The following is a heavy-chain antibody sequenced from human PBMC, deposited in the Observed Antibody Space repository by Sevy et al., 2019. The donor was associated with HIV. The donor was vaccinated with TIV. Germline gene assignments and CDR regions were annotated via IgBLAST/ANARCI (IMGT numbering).Heavy chain of an antibody. D-gene: IGHD1-26*01. CDR2: ISHDGINE. V-gene: IGHV3-30*18. Sequence: GGSLRLSCIGSGFSFSYYGIHWVRQFPGKGLDWVALISHDGINEYYADSVEGRFTISRDNSKNTVYLEMNSLRNEDTAIYFCANAYSGSYSHSYLYALDVWGQGTTVTVSS. J-gene: IGHJ6*02. CDR1: GFSFSYYG. CDR3: ANAYSGSYSHSYLYALDV.